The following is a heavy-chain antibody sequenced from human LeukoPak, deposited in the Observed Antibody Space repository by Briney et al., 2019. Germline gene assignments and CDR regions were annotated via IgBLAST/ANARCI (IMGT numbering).Heavy chain of an antibody. CDR3: ARVYYYDSSGSLDY. CDR2: ISSSSSYI. D-gene: IGHD3-22*01. CDR1: GFTFDDYA. V-gene: IGHV3-21*01. J-gene: IGHJ4*02. Sequence: GGSLRLSCAASGFTFDDYAMHWVRQAPGKGLEWVSSISSSSSYIYYADSVKGRFTISRDNAKNSLYLQMNSLRAEDTAVYYCARVYYYDSSGSLDYWGQGTLVTVSS.